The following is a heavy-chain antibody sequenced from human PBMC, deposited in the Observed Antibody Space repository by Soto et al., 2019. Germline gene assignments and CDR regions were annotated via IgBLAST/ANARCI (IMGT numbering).Heavy chain of an antibody. V-gene: IGHV3-30*18. Sequence: QVQLVESGGGVVQPGRSLRLSCAASGFTFSSYGMHWVRQAPGKGLEWGAVISYDGSNKYYADSVKGRFTISRDNSKNTLYLQMNSRIAEDTAVYYCAKDSDSGWPKYFQHWGQGTLVTVSS. D-gene: IGHD6-19*01. CDR2: ISYDGSNK. CDR3: AKDSDSGWPKYFQH. J-gene: IGHJ1*01. CDR1: GFTFSSYG.